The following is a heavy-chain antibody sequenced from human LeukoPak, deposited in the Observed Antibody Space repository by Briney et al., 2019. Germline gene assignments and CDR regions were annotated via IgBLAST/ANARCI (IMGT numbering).Heavy chain of an antibody. CDR3: ARDPHGGTSPAVGADY. CDR1: GGSFSVYY. CDR2: IKQRGST. Sequence: SETLSLTCAVYGGSFSVYYWSWIRRPPGEGLEWIGEIKQRGSTNYNPSLKGRVTISVDTSKNQFSLKLSSVTAADTAVYYCARDPHGGTSPAVGADYWGQGTLVTVSS. V-gene: IGHV4-34*01. D-gene: IGHD2-15*01. J-gene: IGHJ4*02.